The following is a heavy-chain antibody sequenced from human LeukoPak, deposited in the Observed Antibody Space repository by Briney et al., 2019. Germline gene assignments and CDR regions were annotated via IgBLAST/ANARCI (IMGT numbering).Heavy chain of an antibody. V-gene: IGHV3-23*01. Sequence: GGSLRLSCAASGFTFNSYAVSWVRQAPGKGLEWVSAISGSGGNTYYADSVKGRFSISRDNSKNTLYLQMSSLRAEDTAVYYCTKGLTMLRAETYFDFWGQGTLVTVSS. CDR3: TKGLTMLRAETYFDF. J-gene: IGHJ4*02. CDR1: GFTFNSYA. CDR2: ISGSGGNT. D-gene: IGHD3-10*01.